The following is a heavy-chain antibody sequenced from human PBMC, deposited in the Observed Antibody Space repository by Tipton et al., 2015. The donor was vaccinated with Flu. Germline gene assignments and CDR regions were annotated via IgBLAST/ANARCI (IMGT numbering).Heavy chain of an antibody. CDR3: TRGMTLVGAKYYFDY. V-gene: IGHV3-49*04. D-gene: IGHD1-26*01. J-gene: IGHJ4*02. CDR2: VRSRTYGWTT. Sequence: SLRLSCSAYGFTFEDYAVSWVRQAPGKGLECVGFVRSRTYGWTTEYAASVKGRSTISRDNSRKIVYLQMDSLKTEDTAVYYCTRGMTLVGAKYYFDYWGQGTLVTVSS. CDR1: GFTFEDYA.